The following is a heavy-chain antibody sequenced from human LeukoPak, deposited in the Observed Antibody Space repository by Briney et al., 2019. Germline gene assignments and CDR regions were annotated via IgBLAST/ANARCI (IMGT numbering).Heavy chain of an antibody. J-gene: IGHJ6*04. Sequence: GGSLRLSCAASGFTFSHHGMHWVRQAPGKGLEGVAFIRNDGSNHYYADSVKGRFTISRDNAKNSLYLQMNSLRAEDTAVYYCAELGITMIGGVWGKGTTVTISS. V-gene: IGHV3-30*02. CDR1: GFTFSHHG. CDR3: AELGITMIGGV. D-gene: IGHD3-10*02. CDR2: IRNDGSNH.